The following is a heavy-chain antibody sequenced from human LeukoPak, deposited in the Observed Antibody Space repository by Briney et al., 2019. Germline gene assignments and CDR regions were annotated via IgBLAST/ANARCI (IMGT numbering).Heavy chain of an antibody. J-gene: IGHJ4*02. CDR3: ASLYYGDYYFDY. V-gene: IGHV4-30-4*01. CDR1: GGSISSGDYY. D-gene: IGHD4-17*01. CDR2: IYYSGGT. Sequence: SETLSLTCTVSGGSISSGDYYWSWIRQPPGKGLEWIGYIYYSGGTYYNPSLKSRVTISVDTSKNQFSLKLSSVTAADTAVYYCASLYYGDYYFDYWGQGTLVTVSS.